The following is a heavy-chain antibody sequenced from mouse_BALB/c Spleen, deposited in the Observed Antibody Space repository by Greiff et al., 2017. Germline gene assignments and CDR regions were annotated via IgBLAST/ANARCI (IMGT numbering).Heavy chain of an antibody. CDR3: ARGVLLFYAMDY. V-gene: IGHV1S137*01. CDR2: ISTYYGDA. CDR1: GYTFTDYA. Sequence: QVQLQQSGAELVRPGVSVKISCKGSGYTFTDYAMHWVKQSHAKSLEWIGVISTYYGDASYNQKFKGKATMTVDKSSSTAYMELARLTSEDSAIYYCARGVLLFYAMDYWGQGTSVTVSS. J-gene: IGHJ4*01. D-gene: IGHD2-12*01.